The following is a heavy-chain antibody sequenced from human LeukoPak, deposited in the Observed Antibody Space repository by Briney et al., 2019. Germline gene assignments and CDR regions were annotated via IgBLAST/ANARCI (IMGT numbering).Heavy chain of an antibody. Sequence: KPSETLSLTCTVSGVSISSSSYYWGWIRQPPGKGLEWIGSIYYSGSTYYNPSLKSRVTISVDTSKNQFSLKLSSVTAADTAVYYCARDPYSRGSAYNNWFDPWGQGTLVTVSS. CDR2: IYYSGST. CDR3: ARDPYSRGSAYNNWFDP. J-gene: IGHJ5*02. D-gene: IGHD2-15*01. CDR1: GVSISSSSYY. V-gene: IGHV4-39*07.